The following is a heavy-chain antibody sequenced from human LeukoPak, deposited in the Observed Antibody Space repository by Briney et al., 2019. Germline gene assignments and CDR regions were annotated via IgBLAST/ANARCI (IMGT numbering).Heavy chain of an antibody. Sequence: GGSLRLSCAASGFTFSKYAMSWVRQARGEGLEWVAAISGSGDYTFYADSMKGRFTISRDNSKNTLYLQMNSLRAEDTAVYYCAISLSPRITIFGVVIRGAFDIWGQGTMVTVSS. V-gene: IGHV3-23*01. CDR1: GFTFSKYA. J-gene: IGHJ3*02. D-gene: IGHD3-3*01. CDR2: ISGSGDYT. CDR3: AISLSPRITIFGVVIRGAFDI.